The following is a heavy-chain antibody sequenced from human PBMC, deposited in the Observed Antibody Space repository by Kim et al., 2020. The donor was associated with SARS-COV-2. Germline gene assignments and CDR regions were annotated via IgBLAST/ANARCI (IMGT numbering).Heavy chain of an antibody. D-gene: IGHD2-2*01. V-gene: IGHV3-15*01. CDR1: GIPFSDAW. J-gene: IGHJ4*02. CDR3: TTVSMR. Sequence: GGSLRLSCAVSGIPFSDAWFNWVRQSPGKGLEWVGRIKSKTDGGTADLAAHVKGRFAISRDDSKNTLYLLMNDVKTDEAAMYYCTTVSMRWGQGTLVTVSS. CDR2: IKSKTDGGTA.